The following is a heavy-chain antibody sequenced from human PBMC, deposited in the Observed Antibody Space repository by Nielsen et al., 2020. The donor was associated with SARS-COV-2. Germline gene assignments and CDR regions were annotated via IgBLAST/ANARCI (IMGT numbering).Heavy chain of an antibody. CDR3: AKDNNVWGSYAEYYFDY. J-gene: IGHJ4*02. CDR1: GFTLSTYG. CDR2: ISFDGTYT. D-gene: IGHD3-16*01. Sequence: GESLKISCAASGFTLSTYGMHWVRQAPGKGLEWVALISFDGTYTYYTDSVQGRFTISRGNSKNTLYLQMNSLRAEDTAVYYCAKDNNVWGSYAEYYFDYWGQGTLVTVSS. V-gene: IGHV3-30*18.